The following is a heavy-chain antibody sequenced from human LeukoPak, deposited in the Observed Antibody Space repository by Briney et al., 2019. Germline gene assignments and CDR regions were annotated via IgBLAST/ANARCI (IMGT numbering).Heavy chain of an antibody. CDR2: INPSGGST. V-gene: IGHV1-46*01. CDR1: GYTFTSYY. D-gene: IGHD6-19*01. CDR3: ARDTGIAVAGGYNWFDP. Sequence: ASVKVSCKASGYTFTSYYMHWVRQAPGQGLEWMGIINPSGGSTSYAQKFQGRVTMTRDTSTSTVYLELSSLRSEDTAVYYCARDTGIAVAGGYNWFDPWGQGTLVTVSS. J-gene: IGHJ5*02.